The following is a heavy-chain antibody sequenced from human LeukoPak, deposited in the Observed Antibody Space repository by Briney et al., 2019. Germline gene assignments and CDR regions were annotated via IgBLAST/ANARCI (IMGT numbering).Heavy chain of an antibody. CDR3: ARPRSGIAAAGTGLGY. J-gene: IGHJ4*02. CDR1: GFTFSSYS. CDR2: ISSSSSYI. Sequence: GGSLRLSCAASGFTFSSYSMNWVRQARGKGLEWVSSISSSSSYIYYADSVKGGFTIYRDNDKNSLYVEVNSLRAEDTAVYYCARPRSGIAAAGTGLGYWGQGTLVTVSS. V-gene: IGHV3-21*01. D-gene: IGHD6-13*01.